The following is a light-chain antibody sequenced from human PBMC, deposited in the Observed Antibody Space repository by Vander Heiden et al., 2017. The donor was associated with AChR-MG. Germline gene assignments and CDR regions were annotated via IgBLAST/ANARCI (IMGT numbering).Light chain of an antibody. V-gene: IGKV3-15*01. CDR3: QQYNNWPPIT. CDR1: QSVSSN. CDR2: GAS. J-gene: IGKJ5*01. Sequence: DIVMTQSPATLSVSPGDRATLSCRASQSVSSNLAWYQQKPGQAPRLLIDGASTRATGIPARFSGSGSGTEFTLTISSLQSEDFAVYYCQQYNNWPPITFGQTTRLEIK.